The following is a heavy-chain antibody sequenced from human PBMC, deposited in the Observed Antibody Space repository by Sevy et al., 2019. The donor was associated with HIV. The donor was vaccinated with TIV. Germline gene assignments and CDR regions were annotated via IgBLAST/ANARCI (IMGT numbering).Heavy chain of an antibody. V-gene: IGHV3-21*01. CDR1: GFTFSTYT. J-gene: IGHJ4*02. Sequence: GGSLRLSCAASGFTFSTYTMNWVRRAPGKGLEWVSSLSSSSSYIDYAASVKGRFTISRDNAKNTQYLQMNSLRVEDTAVYYCARAAYYCSTTSCYIDYWGQGTLVTVSS. CDR3: ARAAYYCSTTSCYIDY. CDR2: LSSSSSYI. D-gene: IGHD2-2*02.